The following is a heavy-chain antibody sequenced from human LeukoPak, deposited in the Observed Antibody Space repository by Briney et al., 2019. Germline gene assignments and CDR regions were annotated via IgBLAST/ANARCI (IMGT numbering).Heavy chain of an antibody. V-gene: IGHV3-23*01. CDR1: GFTFSSYA. CDR3: AAGIVVVYPMDV. J-gene: IGHJ6*03. Sequence: GGSLRLSCAASGFTFSSYAMSWVRQAPGKGLEWVSAISGSGGSTYYADSVKGRFTISRDNSKNTLYLQMNSLRAEDTAVRYCAAGIVVVYPMDVWGKGTTVTVSS. CDR2: ISGSGGST. D-gene: IGHD2-15*01.